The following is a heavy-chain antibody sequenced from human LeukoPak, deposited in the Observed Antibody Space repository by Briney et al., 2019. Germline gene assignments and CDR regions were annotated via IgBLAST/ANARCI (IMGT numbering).Heavy chain of an antibody. CDR3: AGRVDYYYYMDV. D-gene: IGHD2-15*01. V-gene: IGHV4-34*01. CDR2: INHSGST. J-gene: IGHJ6*03. Sequence: SETLSLTCAVYGGSFSGYYWSWIRQPPGKGLEWIGEINHSGSTNYNPSLKSRVTISVDTSKNQFSLKLSSVTAADTAVYYCAGRVDYYYYMDVWGKGTTVTVSS. CDR1: GGSFSGYY.